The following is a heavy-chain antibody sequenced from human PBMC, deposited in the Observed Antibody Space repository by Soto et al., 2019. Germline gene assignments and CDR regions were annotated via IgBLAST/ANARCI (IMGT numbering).Heavy chain of an antibody. CDR1: GGSISSGDYY. Sequence: PSETLSLTCTVSGGSISSGDYYWSWIRQPPGKGLEWIGYIYYSGSTYYNPSLKSRVTISVDTSKNQFSLKLSSVTAADTAVYNCAREGYYFPCFDPWGQGPLVPAPQ. CDR3: AREGYYFPCFDP. V-gene: IGHV4-30-4*01. CDR2: IYYSGST. J-gene: IGHJ5*02. D-gene: IGHD3-22*01.